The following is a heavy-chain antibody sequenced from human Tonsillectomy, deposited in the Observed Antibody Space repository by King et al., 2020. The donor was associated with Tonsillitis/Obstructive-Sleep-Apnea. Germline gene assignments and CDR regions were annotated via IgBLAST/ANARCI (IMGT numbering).Heavy chain of an antibody. CDR3: ARDGDYCGGDCYLPVFDY. CDR2: INPSVGST. J-gene: IGHJ4*02. D-gene: IGHD2-21*01. V-gene: IGHV1-46*01. CDR1: GYTFTSYY. Sequence: QVQLVESGAEVKKPGASVKVSCKASGYTFTSYYMHWVRQAPGQGLEWMGIINPSVGSTSYAQKFQGRVTMTGETSTSTVYMELGSLRSKDTAVYYCARDGDYCGGDCYLPVFDYWGQGTLVTVSS.